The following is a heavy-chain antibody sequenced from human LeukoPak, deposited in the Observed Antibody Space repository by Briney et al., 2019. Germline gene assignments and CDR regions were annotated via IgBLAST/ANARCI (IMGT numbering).Heavy chain of an antibody. J-gene: IGHJ4*02. V-gene: IGHV3-30-3*01. CDR3: ASPMVRGPRSWYFDY. Sequence: GGSLRLSCAASGFTFSSYAMHWVRQAPGKGLEWVAVISYDGSNKYYADSVKGRFTISRDNSKNTLYLQMNSLRAEDTAVYYCASPMVRGPRSWYFDYWGQGTLVTVSS. CDR1: GFTFSSYA. D-gene: IGHD3-10*01. CDR2: ISYDGSNK.